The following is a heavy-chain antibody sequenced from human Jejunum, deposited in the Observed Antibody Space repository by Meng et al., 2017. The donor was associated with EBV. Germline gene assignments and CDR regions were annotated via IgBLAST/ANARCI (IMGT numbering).Heavy chain of an antibody. CDR1: GFTFSTYW. V-gene: IGHV3-74*03. D-gene: IGHD4-11*01. CDR2: INNDGSTT. J-gene: IGHJ4*02. Sequence: EGQLVESGGGLVQPGGSLRLSCAASGFTFSTYWMHWVRQTPGKGLEWVSRINNDGSTTQYADSVRGRFTISRDNAKSTLYLQMNSLTAEDTAVYYCARNYRDYWGQGTLVTVSS. CDR3: ARNYRDY.